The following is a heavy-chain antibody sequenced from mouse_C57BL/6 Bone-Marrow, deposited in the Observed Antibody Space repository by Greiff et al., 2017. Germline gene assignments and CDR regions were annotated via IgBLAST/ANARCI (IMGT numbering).Heavy chain of an antibody. CDR2: ILPGSGST. Sequence: QVQLQQSGAELMKPGASVKLSCKATGYTFTGYWIEWVKQRPGHGLEWIGEILPGSGSTNYNEKFKGKATFTADTSSNTAYMQLSSLTTEDSAIYYCARGGGLDGNYESWYFDYWGQGTTLTVSS. D-gene: IGHD2-1*01. CDR3: ARGGGLDGNYESWYFDY. J-gene: IGHJ2*01. V-gene: IGHV1-9*01. CDR1: GYTFTGYW.